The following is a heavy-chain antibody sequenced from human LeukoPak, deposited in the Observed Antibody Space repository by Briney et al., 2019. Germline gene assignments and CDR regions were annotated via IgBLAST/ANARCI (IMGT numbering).Heavy chain of an antibody. CDR2: IYYSGST. CDR3: ARDQDGSPDY. CDR1: GGSISSSSYY. Sequence: SETLSLTCTVSGGSISSSSYYRGWIRQPPGKGLEWIGSIYYSGSTYYNPSLKSRVTISVDTSKNQFSLKLSSVTAADTAVYYCARDQDGSPDYWGQGTLVTVSS. D-gene: IGHD5-24*01. V-gene: IGHV4-39*07. J-gene: IGHJ4*02.